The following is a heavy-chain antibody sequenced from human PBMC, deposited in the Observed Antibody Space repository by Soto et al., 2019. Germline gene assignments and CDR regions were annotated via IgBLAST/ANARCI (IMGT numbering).Heavy chain of an antibody. Sequence: ASVKVSCTASAYTVTIYGIRPVRQAPGQGLEWMGWISAYNGNTNYAQKIQGRVTMTTDTSTSTAYMELRSLRSDDTAVYYCARDYGYSYGAQVDYWGQGTMLRVSS. J-gene: IGHJ4*02. CDR3: ARDYGYSYGAQVDY. CDR1: AYTVTIYG. CDR2: ISAYNGNT. D-gene: IGHD5-18*01. V-gene: IGHV1-18*04.